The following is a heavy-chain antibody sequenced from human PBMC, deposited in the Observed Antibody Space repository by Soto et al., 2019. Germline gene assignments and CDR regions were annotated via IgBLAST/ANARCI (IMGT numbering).Heavy chain of an antibody. CDR3: AKGGGSKHYYDTSGYYLYYYYAMDV. D-gene: IGHD3-22*01. CDR2: LSGSGVST. J-gene: IGHJ6*02. V-gene: IGHV3-23*01. Sequence: EVQLLESGGGLVQPGGSLRLSCAASGVTFSSYAMTWVRQAPGKGLEWVSALSGSGVSTYYADSVKGRFTISRDNSKNTLYLQVNRLRAEDTSVYYCAKGGGSKHYYDTSGYYLYYYYAMDVWGQGTTVTVSS. CDR1: GVTFSSYA.